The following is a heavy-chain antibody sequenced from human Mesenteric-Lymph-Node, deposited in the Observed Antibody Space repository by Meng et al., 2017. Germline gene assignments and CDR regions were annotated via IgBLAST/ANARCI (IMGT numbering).Heavy chain of an antibody. CDR1: GGSISSYY. V-gene: IGHV4-59*12. CDR2: IYYSGST. D-gene: IGHD7-27*01. J-gene: IGHJ4*02. Sequence: SETLSLTCTVSGGSISSYYWSWIRQPPGKGLEWIGYIYYSGSTNYNPSLKSRVTISVDKSKNQFSLKLNSVTAADTAVYYCARGGTGDIDFWGQGTLVTVSS. CDR3: ARGGTGDIDF.